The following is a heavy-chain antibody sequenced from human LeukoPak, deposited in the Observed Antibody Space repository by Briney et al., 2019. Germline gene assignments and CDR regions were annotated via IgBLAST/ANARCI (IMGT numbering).Heavy chain of an antibody. CDR1: GFTFSSYG. D-gene: IGHD3-10*01. V-gene: IGHV3-30*02. CDR2: IRYDGTNE. Sequence: PGGSLRLSCATSGFTFSSYGMHWVRQAPGKGLEWVAFIRYDGTNEYYVDSVKGRFTISRDNSKNTLWLQMNSLRAEDTAVYYCAKSPRGGGFDYWGQGTLVTVSS. J-gene: IGHJ4*02. CDR3: AKSPRGGGFDY.